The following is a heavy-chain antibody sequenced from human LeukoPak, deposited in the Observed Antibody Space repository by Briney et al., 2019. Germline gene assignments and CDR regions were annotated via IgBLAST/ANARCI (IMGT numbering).Heavy chain of an antibody. Sequence: SETLSLTCAVSGGYIGTYYWTWIRQPPGKGLEWIGYIFHSGATKYDTSLKGRVTISLDMSKNQFSLRLNSVTATDTAVYYCARGTGNYNYFDPWGQGTLVIVSS. J-gene: IGHJ5*02. V-gene: IGHV4-59*08. D-gene: IGHD5-24*01. CDR1: GGYIGTYY. CDR2: IFHSGAT. CDR3: ARGTGNYNYFDP.